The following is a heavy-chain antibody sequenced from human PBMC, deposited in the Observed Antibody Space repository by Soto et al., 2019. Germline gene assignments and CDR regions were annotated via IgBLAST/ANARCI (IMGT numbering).Heavy chain of an antibody. J-gene: IGHJ4*02. CDR3: AAEVVAATFYFDY. CDR2: IYYSGST. CDR1: GGSISSGCYY. D-gene: IGHD2-15*01. Sequence: SETLSLTCTVSGGSISSGCYYWIWIRQHPGKGLEWIGYIYYSGSTYYNPSLKSRVTISVDTSKNQFSLKLSSVSAADTAVYYCAAEVVAATFYFDYWGQGTLVTFSS. V-gene: IGHV4-31*03.